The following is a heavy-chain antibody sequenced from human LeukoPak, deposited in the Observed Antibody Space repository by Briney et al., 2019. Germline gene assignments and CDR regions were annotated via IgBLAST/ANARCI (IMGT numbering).Heavy chain of an antibody. D-gene: IGHD6-19*01. CDR2: IYYSGST. Sequence: PSETLSLTCTVSGGSISSYYWSWIRQPPGKGLEWIGYIYYSGSTNYNPSLKSRVTISVDTSKNQFSLKLSSVTAADTAVYYCARHGIRAGAPYYYGMDVWGQGTTVTVSS. CDR1: GGSISSYY. CDR3: ARHGIRAGAPYYYGMDV. V-gene: IGHV4-59*08. J-gene: IGHJ6*02.